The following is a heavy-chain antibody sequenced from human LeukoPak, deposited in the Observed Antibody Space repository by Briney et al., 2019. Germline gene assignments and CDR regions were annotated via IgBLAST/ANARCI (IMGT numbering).Heavy chain of an antibody. J-gene: IGHJ6*03. CDR3: ARGRPDSRQQLPYYYYMDV. V-gene: IGHV4-34*01. CDR1: GGSFSGYY. Sequence: SETLSLTCAVYGGSFSGYYWSWIRPPPGKGLEWIGEINHSGSTNYNPSLKSRVTISVDTSKNQFSLKLSSVTAADTAVYYCARGRPDSRQQLPYYYYMDVWGKGTTVTVSS. CDR2: INHSGST. D-gene: IGHD6-13*01.